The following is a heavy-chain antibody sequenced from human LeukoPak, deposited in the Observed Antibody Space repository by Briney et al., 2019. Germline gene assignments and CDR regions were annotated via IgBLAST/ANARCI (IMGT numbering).Heavy chain of an antibody. D-gene: IGHD6-19*01. CDR3: THSYSYSSGWSRDY. V-gene: IGHV3-15*07. CDR2: IKTKTDGGTT. Sequence: GGSLRLSCAASGFTFSYAWMNWVRQAPGRGLEWVGRIKTKTDGGTTDYAAPVKGRFIISREDSKNTLYLQMNGLKTEDTAVYYCTHSYSYSSGWSRDYWGQGTLVTVSS. CDR1: GFTFSYAW. J-gene: IGHJ4*02.